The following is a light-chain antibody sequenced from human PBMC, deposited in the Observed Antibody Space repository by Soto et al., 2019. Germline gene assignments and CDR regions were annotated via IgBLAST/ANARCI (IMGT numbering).Light chain of an antibody. CDR3: QKYNSALWT. J-gene: IGKJ1*01. CDR2: AAS. CDR1: QAISNY. Sequence: DIQMTQSPSSLSASVGDRVTITCRASQAISNYLAWYQQKPGKVPKLLIYAASTLQSGVPSRFSGSGSATDFTLTISSLQPEDVATYYCQKYNSALWTFGQGTKVEIK. V-gene: IGKV1-27*01.